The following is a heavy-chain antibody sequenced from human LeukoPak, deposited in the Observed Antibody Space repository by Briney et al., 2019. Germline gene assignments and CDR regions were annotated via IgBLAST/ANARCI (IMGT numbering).Heavy chain of an antibody. J-gene: IGHJ4*02. CDR1: GFTVSSNY. Sequence: GGSLRLSCAASGFTVSSNYMSWVRQAPGKGLEWLSGISGSGGGTYYADSVKGRFTISRDDSKNTLYLQMHSLRAEDTAVYYCAKSGGSSGWLYWGQGTLVTVSS. D-gene: IGHD6-19*01. V-gene: IGHV3-23*01. CDR2: ISGSGGGT. CDR3: AKSGGSSGWLY.